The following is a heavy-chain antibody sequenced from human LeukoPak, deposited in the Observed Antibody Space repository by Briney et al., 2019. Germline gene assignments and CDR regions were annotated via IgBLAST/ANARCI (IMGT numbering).Heavy chain of an antibody. CDR1: GYTFTSYC. CDR3: AREGSSIVGAAVDY. CDR2: ISAYNGNT. Sequence: ASVKVSCKASGYTFTSYCISWVRQAPGQGLEWMGWISAYNGNTNYAQKLQGRVTMTTDTSTSTAYMELRSLRSDDTAVYSCAREGSSIVGAAVDYWGQGTLVTVSS. V-gene: IGHV1-18*01. J-gene: IGHJ4*02. D-gene: IGHD1-26*01.